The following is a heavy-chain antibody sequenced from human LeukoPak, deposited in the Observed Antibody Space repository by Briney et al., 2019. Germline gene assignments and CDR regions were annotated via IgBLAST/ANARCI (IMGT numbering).Heavy chain of an antibody. D-gene: IGHD6-13*01. CDR3: ARDQWYSSSWSAYYYYGMDV. J-gene: IGHJ6*02. CDR1: GFTFSSYA. Sequence: GGSLRLSCAASGFTFSSYAMSWVRQAPGKGLVWVSRINSDGSSTSYADSVKGRFTISRDNAKNTLYLQMNSLRAEDTAVYYCARDQWYSSSWSAYYYYGMDVWGQGTTVTVSS. CDR2: INSDGSST. V-gene: IGHV3-74*01.